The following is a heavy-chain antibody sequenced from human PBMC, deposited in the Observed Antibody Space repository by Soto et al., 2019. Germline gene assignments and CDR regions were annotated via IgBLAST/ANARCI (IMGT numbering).Heavy chain of an antibody. CDR1: GFTFTDHS. D-gene: IGHD5-12*01. CDR3: ARDRPTTFSADL. V-gene: IGHV3-48*04. J-gene: IGHJ3*01. Sequence: EVQLVESGGGLVQPGGSLRLSCTASGFTFTDHSMNWVRHAPGKGLEWLSYINDISNAIHYADSVKGRFAMSRDNAKKSVFLQMNSLRVEYTGVYYCARDRPTTFSADLWGQGTVVIVSS. CDR2: INDISNAI.